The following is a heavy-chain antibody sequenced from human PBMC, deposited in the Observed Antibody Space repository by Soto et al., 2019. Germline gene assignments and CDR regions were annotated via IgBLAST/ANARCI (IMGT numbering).Heavy chain of an antibody. Sequence: SGPMLVNPTQTLTLTCTFSGFSLSTSGMCVSWIRQPPGKALEWLALIDWDDDKYYSTSLKTRLTISKDTSKNQVVLTMTNMDPVDTATYYCARIRIVGATTNYYYYGMDVWGQGTTVTVSS. J-gene: IGHJ6*02. CDR3: ARIRIVGATTNYYYYGMDV. CDR1: GFSLSTSGMC. V-gene: IGHV2-70*01. CDR2: IDWDDDK. D-gene: IGHD1-26*01.